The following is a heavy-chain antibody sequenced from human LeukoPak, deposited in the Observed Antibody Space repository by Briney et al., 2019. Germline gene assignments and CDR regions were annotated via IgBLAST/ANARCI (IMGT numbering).Heavy chain of an antibody. Sequence: SETLSLTCTVSGGSISSSSYYWGWIRQPPGKGLEWIGSIYYSGSTYYNPSLKSRVTISVDTSKNQFSLILRSVTAEDTAVYYCARVPNSSGWSTFDYWGLGTLVTVSS. V-gene: IGHV4-39*01. D-gene: IGHD6-19*01. J-gene: IGHJ4*02. CDR2: IYYSGST. CDR3: ARVPNSSGWSTFDY. CDR1: GGSISSSSYY.